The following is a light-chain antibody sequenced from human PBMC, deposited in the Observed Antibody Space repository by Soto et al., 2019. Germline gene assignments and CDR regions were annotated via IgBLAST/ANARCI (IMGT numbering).Light chain of an antibody. CDR2: DAS. CDR3: QQSHSPPIT. CDR1: QSITTY. J-gene: IGKJ5*01. Sequence: DMRMTQSPSSLSASVGDRVTITCRASQSITTYLNWYQQKPGKAPKLLIHDASTLQSGVPSRFSGSGSGIDFTLTITSLQPEDSATYYCQQSHSPPITFGQGTRLEIK. V-gene: IGKV1-39*01.